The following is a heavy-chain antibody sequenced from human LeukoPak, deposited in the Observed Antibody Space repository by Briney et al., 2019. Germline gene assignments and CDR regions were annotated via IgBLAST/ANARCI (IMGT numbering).Heavy chain of an antibody. CDR3: AREGGVYGIDY. CDR2: IYSGGST. CDR1: GFTFSSYA. J-gene: IGHJ4*02. Sequence: PGGSLRLSCAASGFTFSSYAMHWVRQAPGKGLEWVSVIYSGGSTYYADSVKGRFTISRDNAKNSLYLQMNSLRAEDSAVYYCAREGGVYGIDYWGQGTLVTVSS. V-gene: IGHV3-66*01. D-gene: IGHD6-13*01.